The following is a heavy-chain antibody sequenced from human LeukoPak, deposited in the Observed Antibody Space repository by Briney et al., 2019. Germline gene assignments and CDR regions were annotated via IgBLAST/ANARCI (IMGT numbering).Heavy chain of an antibody. V-gene: IGHV3-30*02. CDR2: IRYDGSNK. CDR3: AAPTGGIVGWLVLDFDY. D-gene: IGHD6-19*01. CDR1: GFTFSSYG. Sequence: QTGASLRLSCAASGFTFSSYGMHWVRQAPGKGLEWVAFIRYDGSNKYYADSEKGRFTISRDNSKNTLYLQMNSLRAEDTAVYYCAAPTGGIVGWLVLDFDYWGQGTLVTVSS. J-gene: IGHJ4*02.